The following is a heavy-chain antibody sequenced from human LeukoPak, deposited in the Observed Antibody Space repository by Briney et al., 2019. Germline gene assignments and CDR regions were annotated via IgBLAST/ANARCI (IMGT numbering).Heavy chain of an antibody. V-gene: IGHV4-39*02. CDR2: IYYSGST. J-gene: IGHJ6*02. CDR3: ATLPDTDYYYYGMDV. CDR1: GGSISSSSYY. Sequence: SETLSLTCTVSGGSISSSSYYWGWPRQPPGRGLEGVGSIYYSGSTYNNPSLKSRVTISENTSKNHFSLKLSSVTAADTAVYYCATLPDTDYYYYGMDVWGQGTTVTVSS.